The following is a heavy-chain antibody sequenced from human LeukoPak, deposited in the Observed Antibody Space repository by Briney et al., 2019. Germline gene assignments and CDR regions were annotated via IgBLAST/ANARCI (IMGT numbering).Heavy chain of an antibody. CDR3: GVIAFGY. Sequence: GGSLRLSCAASGFTVSSNYMSWVRQAPGKRLEWVSVIYSGGSTYYADSVKGRFTISRDNSKNTLYLQMNSLRAEDTAVYYCGVIAFGYWGQGTLVTVSS. CDR1: GFTVSSNY. V-gene: IGHV3-66*01. CDR2: IYSGGST. J-gene: IGHJ4*02. D-gene: IGHD2-21*01.